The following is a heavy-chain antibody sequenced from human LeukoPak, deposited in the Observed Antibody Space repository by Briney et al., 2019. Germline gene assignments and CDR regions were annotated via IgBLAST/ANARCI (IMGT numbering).Heavy chain of an antibody. Sequence: SETLSLTCTVSGGSMRDYYWSWIRQPPGKGLEWIGYAYHSGSTDYNPSLKSRVTMSVDTSKNQFSLKLTSVTAADTAVYYCARRRQWLDFDYWGQGTLVTVSS. CDR2: AYHSGST. J-gene: IGHJ4*02. V-gene: IGHV4-59*08. CDR3: ARRRQWLDFDY. CDR1: GGSMRDYY. D-gene: IGHD6-19*01.